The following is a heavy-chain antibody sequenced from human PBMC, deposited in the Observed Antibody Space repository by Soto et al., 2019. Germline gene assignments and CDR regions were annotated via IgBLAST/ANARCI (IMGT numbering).Heavy chain of an antibody. V-gene: IGHV4-59*08. Sequence: TLSLTCTVSGGSISSYYWSRIRQPPGKGLEWIGYIYYSGSTSYNPSLKSRITFSVDTSKNHFSLKLSSLTAADTAVYYCARRYGGAVDYWGQGTLVTVSS. CDR1: GGSISSYY. CDR3: ARRYGGAVDY. D-gene: IGHD3-10*01. J-gene: IGHJ4*02. CDR2: IYYSGST.